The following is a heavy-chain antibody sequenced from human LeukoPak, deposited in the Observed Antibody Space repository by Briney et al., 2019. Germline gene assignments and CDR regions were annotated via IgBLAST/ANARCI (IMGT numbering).Heavy chain of an antibody. CDR1: GGTFSNYG. CDR3: ARFDPGVHPGDY. J-gene: IGHJ4*02. D-gene: IGHD3-10*01. Sequence: SVKVSCKASGGTFSNYGIGWVRQAPGQGLEWMGGIIPIFGTANYAQNLQGRVTITADESTTTAYMELSSLRSDDTAVYYCARFDPGVHPGDYWGQGTLVTVSS. V-gene: IGHV1-69*01. CDR2: IIPIFGTA.